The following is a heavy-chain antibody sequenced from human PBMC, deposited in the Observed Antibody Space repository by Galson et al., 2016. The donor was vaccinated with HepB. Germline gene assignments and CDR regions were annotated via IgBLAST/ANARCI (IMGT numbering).Heavy chain of an antibody. Sequence: LRLSCAASGFTFSSYTMNWVRQSPGKGLEWIGEIKDIGIANYNPSLKSRVTISADTSENQFFLKLNSVTAADTAIYYCTTGGDGNPSDYWGQGTQVTVSS. CDR2: IKDIGIA. J-gene: IGHJ4*02. CDR3: TTGGDGNPSDY. CDR1: GFTFSSYT. D-gene: IGHD2-21*02. V-gene: IGHV4-34*01.